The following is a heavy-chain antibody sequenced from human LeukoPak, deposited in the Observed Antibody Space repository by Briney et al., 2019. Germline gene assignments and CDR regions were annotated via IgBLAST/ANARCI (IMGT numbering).Heavy chain of an antibody. CDR3: ASITTVTTFFDY. CDR1: GGSISSGGYY. V-gene: IGHV4-31*03. Sequence: SETLSLTCTVPGGSISSGGYYWSWIRQHPGKGLEWIGYIYYSGSTYYNPSLKSRVTISVDTSKNQFSLKLSSVTAADTAVYYCASITTVTTFFDYWGQGTLVTVSS. D-gene: IGHD4-17*01. CDR2: IYYSGST. J-gene: IGHJ4*02.